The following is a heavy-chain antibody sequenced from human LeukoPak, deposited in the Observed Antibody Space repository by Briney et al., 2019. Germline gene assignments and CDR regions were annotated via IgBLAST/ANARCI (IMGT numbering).Heavy chain of an antibody. Sequence: TGVSLRLSCAASGFTFSSYAMSWVRQAPGKGLEGVSAISGSGGSTYYADSVKGRFTISRDNSKNTLYLQMHRLRAEATAVYSCAKDFPVVVVAASFDYWGQGTLVTVSS. CDR3: AKDFPVVVVAASFDY. V-gene: IGHV3-23*01. CDR1: GFTFSSYA. D-gene: IGHD2-15*01. CDR2: ISGSGGST. J-gene: IGHJ4*02.